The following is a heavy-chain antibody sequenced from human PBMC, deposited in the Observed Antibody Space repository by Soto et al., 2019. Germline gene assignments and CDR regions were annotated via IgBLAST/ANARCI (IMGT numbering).Heavy chain of an antibody. V-gene: IGHV3-30-3*01. J-gene: IGHJ4*02. CDR1: GFTFSSYA. Sequence: QVQLVESGGGVVQPGRSLRLSCAASGFTFSSYAMHWVRQAPGKGLEWVAVISYDGSNKYYADSVKGRFTISRDNSTNTLYLQMNSLRAEDTAVYYCARVPTTVVTPFYFAYWGQGTLVTVSS. D-gene: IGHD4-17*01. CDR2: ISYDGSNK. CDR3: ARVPTTVVTPFYFAY.